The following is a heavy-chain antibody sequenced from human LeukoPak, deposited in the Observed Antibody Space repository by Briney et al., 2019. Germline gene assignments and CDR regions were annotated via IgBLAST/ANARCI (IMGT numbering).Heavy chain of an antibody. CDR2: ISWNSGSI. V-gene: IGHV3-9*01. D-gene: IGHD1-14*01. J-gene: IGHJ3*02. Sequence: GGSLRLSCAASGFTFDDYAMHWVRQAPGKGLEWVSGISWNSGSIGYADSVKGRFTISRDNAKNSLYLQMNSLRAEDTALYYCASSNPLAFDIWGQGTMVTVSS. CDR1: GFTFDDYA. CDR3: ASSNPLAFDI.